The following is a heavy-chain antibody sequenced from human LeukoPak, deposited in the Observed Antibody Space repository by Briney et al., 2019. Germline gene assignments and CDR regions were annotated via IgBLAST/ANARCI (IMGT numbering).Heavy chain of an antibody. Sequence: EASVKVSCKASGYTFTSYYMHWVRQAPGQGLEWMGIINPSGGSTSYAQKFQGRVTMTRDMSTSTVYMELSSLRSEDTAVYYCATTIAVATYFDYWGQGTLVTVSS. D-gene: IGHD6-19*01. V-gene: IGHV1-46*01. CDR1: GYTFTSYY. CDR3: ATTIAVATYFDY. CDR2: INPSGGST. J-gene: IGHJ4*02.